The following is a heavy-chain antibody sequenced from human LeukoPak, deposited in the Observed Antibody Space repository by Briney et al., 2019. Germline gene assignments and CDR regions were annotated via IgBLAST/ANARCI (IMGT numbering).Heavy chain of an antibody. D-gene: IGHD2-15*01. CDR2: INWNGGST. CDR3: ARSVAASRDY. J-gene: IGHJ4*02. Sequence: PGGSLRLSCAASGFTFDDYGMSWVRHAPGKGLEWVSGINWNGGSTGYAASVKGRFTISRDNAKNSLYLQMNSLRAEDTALYYCARSVAASRDYWGQGTLVTVSS. V-gene: IGHV3-20*04. CDR1: GFTFDDYG.